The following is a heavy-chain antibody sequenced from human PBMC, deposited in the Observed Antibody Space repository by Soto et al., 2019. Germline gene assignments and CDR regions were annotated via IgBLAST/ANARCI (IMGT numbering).Heavy chain of an antibody. CDR2: IYSGGST. CDR3: VKGFGNYWAFDY. V-gene: IGHV3-53*05. D-gene: IGHD1-26*01. Sequence: GGSLRLSCAASGFTVSSNYMSWVRQAPGKGLEWVPVIYSGGSTYYADSVKGRFTISRDNSKNTLYLQMNSLRAEDTAVYYCVKGFGNYWAFDYWGQGTLVTVSS. CDR1: GFTVSSNY. J-gene: IGHJ4*02.